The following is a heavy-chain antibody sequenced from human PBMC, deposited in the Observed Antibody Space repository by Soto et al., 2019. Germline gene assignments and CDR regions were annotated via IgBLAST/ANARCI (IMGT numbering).Heavy chain of an antibody. CDR1: GGSISSYY. D-gene: IGHD4-17*01. Sequence: ETLSLTCTVSGGSISSYYWSWIRQPPGKGLEWIGYIYYSGSTNYNPSLKSRVTISVDTSKNQFSLKLSSVTAADTAVYYCARASDYGDYPDYWGQGTLVTVSS. CDR3: ARASDYGDYPDY. CDR2: IYYSGST. V-gene: IGHV4-59*01. J-gene: IGHJ4*02.